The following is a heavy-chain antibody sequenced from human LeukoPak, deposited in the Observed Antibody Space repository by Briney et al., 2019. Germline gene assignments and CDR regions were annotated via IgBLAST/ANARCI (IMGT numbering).Heavy chain of an antibody. CDR2: FGTRHTHI. CDR1: GPNFNTYD. Sequence: PGGSLRLSCVGSGPNFNTYDLTWVRQAPGKGLEWVALFGTRHTHIFYADSVEGRFAISRDNPKNTVYLQMNSLRVEDAAVYYCAARLPLYGMDVWGQGTTVTVSS. J-gene: IGHJ6*02. CDR3: AARLPLYGMDV. D-gene: IGHD2-21*02. V-gene: IGHV3-23*01.